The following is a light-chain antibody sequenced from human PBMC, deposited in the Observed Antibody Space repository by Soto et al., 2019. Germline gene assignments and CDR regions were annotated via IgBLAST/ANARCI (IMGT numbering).Light chain of an antibody. J-gene: IGKJ4*01. Sequence: ETVLTQSPGAPSLSPGERATLARRASQSGSSNCLAWYQEKPDQAPRLLIYGASSRASGIPDRFSGSGSGTDFTLTISRLEPEDFAVYYCRQYGRSLGFAFGGGTKVDIK. CDR3: RQYGRSLGFA. CDR2: GAS. V-gene: IGKV3-20*01. CDR1: QSGSSNC.